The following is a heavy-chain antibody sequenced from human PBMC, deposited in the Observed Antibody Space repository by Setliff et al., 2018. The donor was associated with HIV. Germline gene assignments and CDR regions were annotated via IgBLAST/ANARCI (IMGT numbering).Heavy chain of an antibody. CDR3: ASWGSFVYYGSSGFYYVY. CDR2: IYYSGSS. J-gene: IGHJ4*02. CDR1: GGSISSHY. D-gene: IGHD3-22*01. V-gene: IGHV4-59*11. Sequence: LSLTCTVSGGSISSHYWSWIRQPPGKGLEWIGSIYYSGSSNYNPSLKSRVTISVDKSKNQCSLRLNSVTAADTAVYYCASWGSFVYYGSSGFYYVYWGQGTLVTVSS.